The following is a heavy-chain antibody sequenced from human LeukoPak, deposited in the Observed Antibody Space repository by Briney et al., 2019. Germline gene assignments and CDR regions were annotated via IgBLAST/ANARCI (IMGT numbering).Heavy chain of an antibody. V-gene: IGHV3-43*02. CDR3: AKGDGYCSTTSCLAGDY. D-gene: IGHD2-2*01. CDR1: GFTFDDYA. Sequence: PGGSLRLSCAASGFTFDDYAMHWVRQAPGKGLEWVSPISGDGDSTYYADSVKGRFTISRDNSKNSLYLQMNSLRTEDTAFYYCAKGDGYCSTTSCLAGDYWGQGTLVTVSS. CDR2: ISGDGDST. J-gene: IGHJ4*02.